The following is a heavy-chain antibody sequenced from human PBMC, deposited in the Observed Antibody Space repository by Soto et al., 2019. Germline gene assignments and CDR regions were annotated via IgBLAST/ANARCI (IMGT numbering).Heavy chain of an antibody. V-gene: IGHV4-34*01. CDR2: INHSGST. CDR1: GGSFSGYY. Sequence: QVQLQQWGAGLLKPSETLSLTCAVYGGSFSGYYWSWIRQPPGKGLEWIGEINHSGSTNYNPSLKRRVTISVDTSKNQFSLKLSSVTAADTAVYYCARCDIVVVPAENAFDIWGQGTMVTVSS. D-gene: IGHD2-2*01. J-gene: IGHJ3*02. CDR3: ARCDIVVVPAENAFDI.